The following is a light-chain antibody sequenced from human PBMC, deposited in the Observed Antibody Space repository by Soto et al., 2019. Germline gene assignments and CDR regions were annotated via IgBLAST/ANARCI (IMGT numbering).Light chain of an antibody. CDR3: AAWDDNLRGVV. J-gene: IGLJ3*02. Sequence: QSGLTQPPSASVTPGQRIIISCSGSSSNIGRNTVNWYQHLPGRAPKVLIYRNSHRPSGVPDRFSGSQSGSSASLAISGLQSEYEADYYRAAWDDNLRGVVFGGGTKLTVL. CDR1: SSNIGRNT. CDR2: RNS. V-gene: IGLV1-44*01.